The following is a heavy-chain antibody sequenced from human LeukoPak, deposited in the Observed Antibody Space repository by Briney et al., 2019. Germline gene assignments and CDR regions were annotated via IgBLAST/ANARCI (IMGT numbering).Heavy chain of an antibody. CDR3: ARLGDYSNRAYNWFAP. CDR2: IYYSGST. V-gene: IGHV4-39*01. D-gene: IGHD4-11*01. J-gene: IGHJ5*02. Sequence: SETLALTCTVSGGSISSSSYYWGWIRQPPGKGLEWIGSIYYSGSTYYNPSLKSRVTISVDTSKNQFSLKLSSVTAADTAVYYCARLGDYSNRAYNWFAPCGQETLVTVSS. CDR1: GGSISSSSYY.